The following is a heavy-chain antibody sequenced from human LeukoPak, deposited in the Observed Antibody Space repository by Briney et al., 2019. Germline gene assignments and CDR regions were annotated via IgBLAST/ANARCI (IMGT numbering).Heavy chain of an antibody. D-gene: IGHD3-3*01. CDR3: VRESGYSFDY. CDR1: GFSSSDYY. V-gene: IGHV3-11*01. CDR2: ISSSGSTI. Sequence: PGGSLRLSYAASGFSSSDYYMSWIRQPPGKGLEWVSYISSSGSTIYYADSVKGRFTISRDNAKNSLYLQMNSLRAEDTAVYYCVRESGYSFDYWGQGSLVTVSS. J-gene: IGHJ4*02.